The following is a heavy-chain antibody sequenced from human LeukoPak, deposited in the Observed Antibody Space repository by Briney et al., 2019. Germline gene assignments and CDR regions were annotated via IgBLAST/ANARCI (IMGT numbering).Heavy chain of an antibody. J-gene: IGHJ6*04. CDR2: ISAYNGNT. CDR3: ARGFGSGSKRYYYYYYGMDV. V-gene: IGHV1-18*04. CDR1: GYTFTSYG. Sequence: AAVTVSCKASGYTFTSYGSSGVRQAPGQGVEGMGWISAYNGNTNYAQELQGRVTMTTDTSTSTAYMELRSLRSDATAVYYCARGFGSGSKRYYYYYYGMDVWGKGTTVTVFS. D-gene: IGHD3-10*01.